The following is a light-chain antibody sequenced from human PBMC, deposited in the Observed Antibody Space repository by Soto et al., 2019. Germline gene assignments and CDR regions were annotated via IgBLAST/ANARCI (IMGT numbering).Light chain of an antibody. CDR2: DAS. V-gene: IGKV3-11*01. CDR3: KQRSNWPRT. J-gene: IGKJ1*01. Sequence: EIVLTQSPATLSLSPGERATLSCRASQSVSSYLAWYQQKPGQAPRLLIFDASNRATGIPARFSCSGSGTDFTLTIISLEPEHIVFYFCKQRSNWPRTFGQGTKVEIK. CDR1: QSVSSY.